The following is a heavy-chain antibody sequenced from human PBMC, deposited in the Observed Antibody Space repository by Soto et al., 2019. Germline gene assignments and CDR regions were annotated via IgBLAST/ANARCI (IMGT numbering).Heavy chain of an antibody. CDR3: ARSLTTVVTMDV. Sequence: SETLSLTCPVSGGYVSSGNYYWGWIRQPPGKGLEWIGSIYYSGSTYYNPSLKSRVTISVDTSKNQFSLKLSSVTAADTAVYYCARSLTTVVTMDVWGQGTTVTVSS. J-gene: IGHJ6*02. CDR2: IYYSGST. D-gene: IGHD4-17*01. V-gene: IGHV4-39*01. CDR1: GGYVSSGNYY.